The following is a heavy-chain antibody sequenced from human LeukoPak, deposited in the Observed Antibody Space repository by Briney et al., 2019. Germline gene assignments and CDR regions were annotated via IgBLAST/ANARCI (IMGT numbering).Heavy chain of an antibody. D-gene: IGHD2-2*01. J-gene: IGHJ4*02. CDR2: ISLSGDTE. V-gene: IGHV3-23*01. Sequence: PGGSLRLSCAVSGFTISNYGMSWVRQAPGKGLEWVSAISLSGDTEYYADSVKGRFIISSDNSRNTLYLQMNSLRAEDTAVYYCAKAGTSHYYFDYWGQGTLVTVSS. CDR1: GFTISNYG. CDR3: AKAGTSHYYFDY.